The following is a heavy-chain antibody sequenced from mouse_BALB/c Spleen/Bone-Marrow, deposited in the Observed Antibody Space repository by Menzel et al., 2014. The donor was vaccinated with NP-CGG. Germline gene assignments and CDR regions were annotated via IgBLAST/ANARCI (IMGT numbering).Heavy chain of an antibody. D-gene: IGHD4-1*01. J-gene: IGHJ2*01. CDR3: TRGRTWDFDY. V-gene: IGHV1S81*02. CDR2: INPSNGGT. CDR1: GYTFTSYY. Sequence: QVQLQQPGAELVKPGASVKLSCKASGYTFTSYYMYWVKQRPGQGLEWIGEINPSNGGTNFNEKFKSRATLTVDKSSSTAYMQLSSLTSEDSAVYYCTRGRTWDFDYWGQGTPLTVSS.